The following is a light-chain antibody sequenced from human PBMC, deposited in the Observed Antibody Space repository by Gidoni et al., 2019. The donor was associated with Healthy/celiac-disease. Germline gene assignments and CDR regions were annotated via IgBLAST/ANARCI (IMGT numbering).Light chain of an antibody. CDR2: GAS. V-gene: IGKV3-15*01. CDR3: QQYKNWPPWT. CDR1: QSVSSN. Sequence: EIVMMQSPATLSVAPGERATLSCSASQSVSSNFAWYQQKPGQAPRLRIYGASTRATGIPARFSGSGSGTEFTLTISSLQSEDFAVYYCQQYKNWPPWTFGQXTKVEIK. J-gene: IGKJ1*01.